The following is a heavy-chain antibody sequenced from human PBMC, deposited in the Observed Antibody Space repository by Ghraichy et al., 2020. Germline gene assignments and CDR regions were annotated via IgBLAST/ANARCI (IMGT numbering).Heavy chain of an antibody. CDR1: GFSVGGNY. V-gene: IGHV3-53*01. CDR2: IYTSGDA. J-gene: IGHJ6*02. CDR3: ARGPNLDV. Sequence: GESLNISCAVSGFSVGGNYMSWVRQAPGRGLEWVSLIYTSGDAYSADSVKGRFTISRDNSKNTVFLQMSRLRAEDTAVYYCARGPNLDVWGQGTTVTVSS.